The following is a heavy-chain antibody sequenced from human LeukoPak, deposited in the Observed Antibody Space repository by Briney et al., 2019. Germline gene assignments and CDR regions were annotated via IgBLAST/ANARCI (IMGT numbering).Heavy chain of an antibody. J-gene: IGHJ4*02. CDR1: GYSFTSYW. CDR2: IYPGDSDT. CDR3: GRREMAEHFDY. V-gene: IGHV5-51*01. Sequence: GESLKICCKGSGYSFTSYWIGWVRQIPGKGLEWMGIIYPGDSDTRYSPSFQGQVTISADKSISTAYLQWSSLKASDTAMYYCGRREMAEHFDYWGQRTLVTVSS. D-gene: IGHD5-24*01.